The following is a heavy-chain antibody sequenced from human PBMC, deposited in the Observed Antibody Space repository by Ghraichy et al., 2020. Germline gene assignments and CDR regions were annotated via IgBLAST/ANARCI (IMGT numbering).Heavy chain of an antibody. CDR2: ISSSRTYI. CDR3: ARDHCTSSSCLEGYYYGMDV. Sequence: GGSLRLSCAASGFTFSSYSMNWVRQAPGKGLEWVSSISSSRTYIYYADSVRGRFTISRDDAQNSLYLEMNSLRAEDTAVYYCARDHCTSSSCLEGYYYGMDVWGQGTTVSVSS. V-gene: IGHV3-21*01. CDR1: GFTFSSYS. J-gene: IGHJ6*02. D-gene: IGHD2-2*01.